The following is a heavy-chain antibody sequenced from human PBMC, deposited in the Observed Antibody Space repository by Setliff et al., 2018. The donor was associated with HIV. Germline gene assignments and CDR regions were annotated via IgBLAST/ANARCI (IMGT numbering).Heavy chain of an antibody. V-gene: IGHV4-39*07. D-gene: IGHD3-22*01. CDR1: GGSIRSTSHY. J-gene: IGHJ4*02. CDR2: IYYSGST. CDR3: GGNGYYSIDY. Sequence: PSETLSLTCTVSGGSIRSTSHYWGWIRQPPGKGLEWIGSIYYSGSTHYNPSRQSRVTISVDKSKSQFSLKLNSVTAADTAVYYCGGNGYYSIDYWGQGTLVTVSS.